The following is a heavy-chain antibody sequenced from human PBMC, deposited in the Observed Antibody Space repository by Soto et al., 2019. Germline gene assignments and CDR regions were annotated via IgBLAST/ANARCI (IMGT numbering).Heavy chain of an antibody. Sequence: PSETLSLTWTVSGGSISSYYWSWSRQPPGKGLEYIGYIYYSGSTNYNPSLKSRVTISVDTSKKQFSLKLSSVTAADTAVYYCARSLYSGSYTNWFDPWGQGTLVTVSS. J-gene: IGHJ5*02. D-gene: IGHD1-26*01. V-gene: IGHV4-59*01. CDR2: IYYSGST. CDR3: ARSLYSGSYTNWFDP. CDR1: GGSISSYY.